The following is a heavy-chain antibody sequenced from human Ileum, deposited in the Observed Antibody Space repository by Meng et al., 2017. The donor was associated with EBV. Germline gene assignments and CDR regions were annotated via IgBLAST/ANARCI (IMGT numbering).Heavy chain of an antibody. D-gene: IGHD3-9*01. Sequence: QVQLQQWGAGLLKPSEXLSLTCAVYGGSFSGYYWSWIRQPPGKGLEWIGEINHSGSTNYNPSLKSRVNISLDTSKTQFSLELTSVTAADTAVYFCASSFLTGFQPPLYWGHGTLVTVSS. CDR2: INHSGST. CDR1: GGSFSGYY. V-gene: IGHV4-34*01. J-gene: IGHJ4*01. CDR3: ASSFLTGFQPPLY.